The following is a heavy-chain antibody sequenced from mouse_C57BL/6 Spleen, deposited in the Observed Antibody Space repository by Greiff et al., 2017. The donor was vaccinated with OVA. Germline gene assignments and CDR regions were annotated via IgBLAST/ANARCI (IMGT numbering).Heavy chain of an antibody. CDR3: AREGAWDYYGSSFDY. CDR1: GYAFSSYW. J-gene: IGHJ2*01. V-gene: IGHV1-80*01. D-gene: IGHD1-1*01. Sequence: VQLQESGAELVKPGASVKISCKASGYAFSSYWMNWVKQRPGKGLEWIGQIYPGDGDTNYNGKFKGKATLTADKSSSTAYMQLSSLTSEDSAVYFCAREGAWDYYGSSFDYWGQGTTLTVSS. CDR2: IYPGDGDT.